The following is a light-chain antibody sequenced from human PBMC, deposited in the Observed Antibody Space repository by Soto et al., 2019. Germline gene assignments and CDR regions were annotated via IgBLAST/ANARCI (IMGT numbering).Light chain of an antibody. CDR2: RNN. CDR3: SAWDDSLSGDV. V-gene: IGLV1-47*01. Sequence: QSVLTQPPSASGTTGQRVTISCSGSSSNIGSNYVYWYQQLPGTAPKLLIYRNNQRPSVVPDRFSGSKSGTSASLAISGRRSEDESDYYCSAWDDSLSGDVFGTGTKLTVL. CDR1: SSNIGSNY. J-gene: IGLJ1*01.